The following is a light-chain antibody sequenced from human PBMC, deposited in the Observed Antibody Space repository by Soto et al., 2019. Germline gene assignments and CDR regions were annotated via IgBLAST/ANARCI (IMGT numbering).Light chain of an antibody. CDR2: GNS. V-gene: IGLV1-40*01. Sequence: QSVLTQPPSVSGAPGQGVTISCTGSSSNIGAGYDVHWYQQLPGTAPKLLIYGNSNRPSGVPDRFSGSKSGTSASLAITGLQAEHEADYYCQSYDSSLSGYVVFGGGTQVTV. J-gene: IGLJ3*02. CDR1: SSNIGAGYD. CDR3: QSYDSSLSGYVV.